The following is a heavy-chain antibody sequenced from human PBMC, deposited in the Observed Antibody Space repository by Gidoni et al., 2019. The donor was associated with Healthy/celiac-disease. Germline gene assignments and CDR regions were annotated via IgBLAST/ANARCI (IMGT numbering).Heavy chain of an antibody. CDR3: ASLWEGGPDDAFDI. Sequence: QLQLQESGSGLVKPSQTLSLTCAVSGGSISSGGYSWSWIRQPPGKGLEWIGYIYHSGSTYYNPSLKSRVTISVDRSKNQFSLKLSSVTAADTAVYYCASLWEGGPDDAFDIWGQGTMVTVSS. D-gene: IGHD2-15*01. V-gene: IGHV4-30-2*01. CDR1: GGSISSGGYS. J-gene: IGHJ3*02. CDR2: IYHSGST.